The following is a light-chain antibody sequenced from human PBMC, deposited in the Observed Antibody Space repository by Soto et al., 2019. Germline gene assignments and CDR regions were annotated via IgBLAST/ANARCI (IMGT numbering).Light chain of an antibody. CDR2: DAS. Sequence: EIVLTQSPGTLSLSPGERATLSCRASQSVSSHLAWYQQKPGQAPRLLIYDASNRATGIPARFSGSGSGTEFTLTISSLEPEDFAVYHCVQRTTWPWTCGQGSKLEIK. CDR1: QSVSSH. CDR3: VQRTTWPWT. J-gene: IGKJ1*01. V-gene: IGKV3-11*01.